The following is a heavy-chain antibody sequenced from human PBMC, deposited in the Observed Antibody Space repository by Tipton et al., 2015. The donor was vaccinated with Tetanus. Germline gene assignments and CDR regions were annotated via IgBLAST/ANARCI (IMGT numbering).Heavy chain of an antibody. Sequence: CAASGFIFSSYGIHWVRQAPGKGLEWLAVSWYDGTDKYYADSVKGRFTISRDNSKNTLYLQMNSLRAEDTALYYCAREAYCSGGSCFSGDFDTWGQGTQVTVSS. CDR1: GFIFSSYG. V-gene: IGHV3-33*01. J-gene: IGHJ4*02. CDR2: SWYDGTDK. D-gene: IGHD2-15*01. CDR3: AREAYCSGGSCFSGDFDT.